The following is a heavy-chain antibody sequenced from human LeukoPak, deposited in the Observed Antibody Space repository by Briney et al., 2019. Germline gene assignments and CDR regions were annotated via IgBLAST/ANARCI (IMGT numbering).Heavy chain of an antibody. CDR1: GYTFTSYG. CDR2: ISAYNGNT. V-gene: IGHV1-18*01. CDR3: ARDSDIVATSSIDY. Sequence: ASVKVSYKASGYTFTSYGISWVRQAPGQGLEWMGWISAYNGNTNYAQKLQGRVTMTTDTSTSTAYMELRSLRSDDTAVYYCARDSDIVATSSIDYWGQGTLVTVSS. J-gene: IGHJ4*02. D-gene: IGHD5-12*01.